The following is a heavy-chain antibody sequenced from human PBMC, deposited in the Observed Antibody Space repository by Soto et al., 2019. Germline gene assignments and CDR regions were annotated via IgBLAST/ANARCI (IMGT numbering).Heavy chain of an antibody. CDR1: GFTFSSYW. J-gene: IGHJ4*02. D-gene: IGHD5-12*01. Sequence: GGSLRLSCAASGFTFSSYWMSWVRQAPGKGLEWVSAISGSGGSTYYADSVKGRFTISRDNSKNTLYLQMNSLRAEDTAVYYCAKRPKDGYQYYFDYWGQGTLVTVSS. CDR3: AKRPKDGYQYYFDY. V-gene: IGHV3-23*01. CDR2: ISGSGGST.